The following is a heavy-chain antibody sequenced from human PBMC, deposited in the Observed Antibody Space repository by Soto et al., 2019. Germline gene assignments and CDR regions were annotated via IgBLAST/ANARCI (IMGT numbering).Heavy chain of an antibody. Sequence: SETLSLTCTVSGGSISSSSYYWGWIRQPPGKGLEWIGSIYYSGSTYYNPSLKSRVTISVDTSKNQFSLKLSSVTAADTAVYYCARGLRELWLQDYFDYWGQGTLVTVSS. CDR3: ARGLRELWLQDYFDY. D-gene: IGHD5-18*01. V-gene: IGHV4-39*01. J-gene: IGHJ4*02. CDR1: GGSISSSSYY. CDR2: IYYSGST.